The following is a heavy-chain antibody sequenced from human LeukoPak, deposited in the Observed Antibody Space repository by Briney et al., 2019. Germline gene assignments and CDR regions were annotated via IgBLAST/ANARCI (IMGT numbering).Heavy chain of an antibody. J-gene: IGHJ6*02. CDR1: GFTSTSYD. V-gene: IGHV1-8*01. CDR3: ARGYCSSTSCYSPGMDV. Sequence: ASVKVSCKASGFTSTSYDINWVRQATGQGLEWMGWMNPNSGNTGYAQKFQGRVTMTRNTSISTAYMELSSLRSEDTAVYYCARGYCSSTSCYSPGMDVWGQGTTVTVSS. D-gene: IGHD2-2*02. CDR2: MNPNSGNT.